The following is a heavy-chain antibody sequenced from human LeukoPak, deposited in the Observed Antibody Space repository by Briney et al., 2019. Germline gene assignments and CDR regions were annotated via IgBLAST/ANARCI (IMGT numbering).Heavy chain of an antibody. D-gene: IGHD1-26*01. Sequence: GGSLRLSCAASGFTFSSYSMNWVRQAPGKGLEWVSYISSSSSTIYYADSVKVRFTISRDNAKNSLYLQMNSLRAEDTAVYYCARGYGTYDYWGQGTLVTVSS. CDR2: ISSSSSTI. CDR1: GFTFSSYS. CDR3: ARGYGTYDY. V-gene: IGHV3-48*01. J-gene: IGHJ4*02.